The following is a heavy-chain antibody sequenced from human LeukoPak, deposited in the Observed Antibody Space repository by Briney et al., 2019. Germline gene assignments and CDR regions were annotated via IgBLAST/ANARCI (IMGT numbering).Heavy chain of an antibody. J-gene: IGHJ4*02. CDR1: GYSFRSHW. D-gene: IGHD3-10*01. Sequence: GVTLRLSCAASGYSFRSHWMSWVRQAPGKGLEWVSTISGSDGRAYYADSAKDRFTISRDNSKNTLYLQMNSLRAEDTAVYYCAKGESHLKYYFDYWGQGTLVTVSS. V-gene: IGHV3-23*01. CDR3: AKGESHLKYYFDY. CDR2: ISGSDGRA.